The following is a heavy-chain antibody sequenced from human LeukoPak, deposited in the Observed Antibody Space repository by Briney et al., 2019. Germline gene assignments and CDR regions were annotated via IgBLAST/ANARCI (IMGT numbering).Heavy chain of an antibody. CDR2: INPNSGGT. Sequence: GASMKVSCKASGYTFTGYYMHWVRQAPGQGLEWMGWINPNSGGTNYAQKFQGWVTMTRDTSISTAYMELSRLRSDDTAVYYCARDSSRSITMVRAPMDVWGKGTTVTVSS. D-gene: IGHD3-10*01. CDR1: GYTFTGYY. CDR3: ARDSSRSITMVRAPMDV. V-gene: IGHV1-2*04. J-gene: IGHJ6*03.